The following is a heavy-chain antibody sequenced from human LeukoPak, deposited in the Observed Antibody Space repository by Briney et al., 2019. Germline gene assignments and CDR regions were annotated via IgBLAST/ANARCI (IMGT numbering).Heavy chain of an antibody. CDR1: GFTVSNNY. CDR3: AREGSSGWYEFWFDP. CDR2: IYSGGSA. Sequence: GGSLRLSCAASGFTVSNNYMSWVRQAPGKGLEWVSVIYSGGSAYYADSVKGRFTISRDNSKNTLYLQMNSLRAEDTAMYYCAREGSSGWYEFWFDPWGQGTLVTVSS. D-gene: IGHD6-19*01. V-gene: IGHV3-66*01. J-gene: IGHJ5*02.